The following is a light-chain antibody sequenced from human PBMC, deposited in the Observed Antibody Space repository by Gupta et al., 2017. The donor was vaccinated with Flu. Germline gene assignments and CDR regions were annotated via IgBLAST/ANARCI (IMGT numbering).Light chain of an antibody. J-gene: IGKJ1*01. Sequence: DVVMTQTPLSSPVTLGQPASIPCRSSQSLVDSDGNTYLSWLHQRPGQPPRLLIYKISTRFSGVPDRFSGSGADTDFTLRISRVEAEDVGVYYCLQATHFPLTFGPGTKVEIK. CDR3: LQATHFPLT. V-gene: IGKV2-24*01. CDR2: KIS. CDR1: QSLVDSDGNTY.